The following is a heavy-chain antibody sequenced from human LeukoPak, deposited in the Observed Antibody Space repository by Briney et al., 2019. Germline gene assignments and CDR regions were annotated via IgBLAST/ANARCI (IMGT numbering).Heavy chain of an antibody. CDR2: IIPIFGTA. CDR3: ARGSGAARPPGGYYYYYMDV. J-gene: IGHJ6*03. Sequence: SVKVSCKASGGTFSSYAISWVRQAPGQGLEWMGGIIPIFGTANYAQKFQGRVTITADESTSTAYMELSSLRSEDTAVYYCARGSGAARPPGGYYYYYMDVWGKGTTVTVSS. D-gene: IGHD6-6*01. V-gene: IGHV1-69*01. CDR1: GGTFSSYA.